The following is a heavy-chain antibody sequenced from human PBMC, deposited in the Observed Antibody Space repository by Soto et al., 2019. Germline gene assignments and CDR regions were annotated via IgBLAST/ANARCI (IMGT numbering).Heavy chain of an antibody. CDR3: AASIFYYGMDV. J-gene: IGHJ6*02. V-gene: IGHV5-51*01. Sequence: PGEFLKLSCNGSGYTFTNYWIGWVRQMPGKGPEWMGIIYPGDSDTKYNPSFQGQVTISADKSITTTYLQWSSLKASDTAIYYCAASIFYYGMDVWGQGTTVTVSS. CDR1: GYTFTNYW. CDR2: IYPGDSDT.